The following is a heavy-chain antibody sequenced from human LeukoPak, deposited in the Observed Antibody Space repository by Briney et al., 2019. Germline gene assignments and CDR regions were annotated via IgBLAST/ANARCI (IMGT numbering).Heavy chain of an antibody. J-gene: IGHJ6*02. CDR2: IYTSGII. D-gene: IGHD2-15*01. CDR3: ARGRVVVAAIGSGMDV. CDR1: GGSIRSYNYY. V-gene: IGHV4-61*02. Sequence: TLSLTCTVSGGSIRSYNYYWSWIRQPAGKGLEWIGRIYTSGIINYNPSLESRVTISIDTSKSEFSLKLSSVTAADTAVYYCARGRVVVAAIGSGMDVWGQGTTVTVSS.